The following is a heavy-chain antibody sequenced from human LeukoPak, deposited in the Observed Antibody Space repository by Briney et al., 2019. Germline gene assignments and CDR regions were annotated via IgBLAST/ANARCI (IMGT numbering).Heavy chain of an antibody. V-gene: IGHV3-23*01. J-gene: IGHJ4*02. CDR1: GFTFSAYA. CDR2: ISSGGDII. D-gene: IGHD3-3*01. Sequence: GGSLALSCAASGFTFSAYAMTWARQAPGKGLEWVSSISSGGDIIYYADSAKGRFTISRDNSKNTLYLQMNSLRAEDTAVYYCAKGRGYPWVFDYWGQGTLVTVSS. CDR3: AKGRGYPWVFDY.